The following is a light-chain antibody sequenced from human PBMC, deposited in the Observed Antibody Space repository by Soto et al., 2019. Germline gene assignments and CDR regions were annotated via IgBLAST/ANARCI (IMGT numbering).Light chain of an antibody. J-gene: IGKJ2*01. CDR1: QTVGTF. CDR2: DAS. CDR3: QHRTNWPRT. V-gene: IGKV3-11*01. Sequence: EIVLTQSPATLSLSPGERATLSCRASQTVGTFLAWYQQKPGQAPRLVIYDASKRATGIPARFSGTGSGTAFALTISSIEPEDFAVYYCQHRTNWPRTFGQGTKLDIK.